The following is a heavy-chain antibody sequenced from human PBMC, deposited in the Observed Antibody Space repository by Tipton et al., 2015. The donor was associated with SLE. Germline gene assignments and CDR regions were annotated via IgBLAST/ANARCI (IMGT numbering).Heavy chain of an antibody. J-gene: IGHJ6*03. Sequence: TLSLTCTVSAGSISSSSYYWGWIRQPPGKGLEWIGNIYYSGSTYYNPSLKSRVTISVDTSKNQFSLKLSSVTAADTAVYYCARASGGANYYYMDVWGKGTTVTVSS. V-gene: IGHV4-39*07. CDR3: ARASGGANYYYMDV. CDR1: AGSISSSSYY. CDR2: IYYSGST. D-gene: IGHD3-16*01.